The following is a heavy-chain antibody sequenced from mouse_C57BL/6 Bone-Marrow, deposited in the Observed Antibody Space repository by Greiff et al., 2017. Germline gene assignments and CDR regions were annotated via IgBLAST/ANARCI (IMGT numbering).Heavy chain of an antibody. J-gene: IGHJ4*01. V-gene: IGHV5-4*01. D-gene: IGHD1-1*01. CDR3: ARDDLLLRVGAMDY. CDR1: GFTFSSYA. CDR2: ISDGGSYT. Sequence: EVQLVESGGGLVKPGGSLKLSCAASGFTFSSYAMSWVRQTPEKRLEWVATISDGGSYTYYPDNVKGRFTISRDNAKNNLYLQMSHLKSEDTAMYYCARDDLLLRVGAMDYWGQGTSVTVSS.